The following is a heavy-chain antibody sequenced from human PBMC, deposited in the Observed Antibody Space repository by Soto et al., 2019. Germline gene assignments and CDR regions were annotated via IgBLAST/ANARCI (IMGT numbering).Heavy chain of an antibody. V-gene: IGHV1-18*01. CDR2: ISAYNGNT. CDR1: GYTFTSYG. J-gene: IGHJ4*02. CDR3: ARDRRIAAAGYFDY. D-gene: IGHD6-13*01. Sequence: GASVKVSCKASGYTFTSYGISCVRQAPGQGLEWMGWISAYNGNTNYAQKLQGRVTMTTDTSTSTAYMELRSLRSDDTAVYYCARDRRIAAAGYFDYWGQGTLVTVSS.